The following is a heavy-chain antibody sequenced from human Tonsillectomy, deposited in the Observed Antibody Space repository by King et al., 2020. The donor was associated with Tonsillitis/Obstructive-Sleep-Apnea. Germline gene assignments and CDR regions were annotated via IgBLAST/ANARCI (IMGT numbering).Heavy chain of an antibody. CDR3: ARGDIVVVPAIGGFYFDY. CDR2: INHSGST. V-gene: IGHV4-34*01. Sequence: VQLQQWGAGLLKPSETLSLTCAVYGGSFSGYYWSWIRQPPGKGLEWIGEINHSGSTNYNPSLKSRVTISVDTSKNQFSLKLSSVTAADTAVYYCARGDIVVVPAIGGFYFDYWGQGALVTVSS. D-gene: IGHD2-21*02. J-gene: IGHJ4*02. CDR1: GGSFSGYY.